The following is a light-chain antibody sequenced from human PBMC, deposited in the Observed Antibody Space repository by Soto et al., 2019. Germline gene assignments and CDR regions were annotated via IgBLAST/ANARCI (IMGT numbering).Light chain of an antibody. V-gene: IGLV1-51*02. CDR3: GTWDSSLTTFV. CDR1: SSNIGKYY. Sequence: SALTQPPSVSAAPGQKVTMSCSGSSSNIGKYYVSWHQQLPGTAPKLLIYENDKRPSGIPDRFSGSKSGTSATLGITGLQTGDEADYYCGTWDSSLTTFVFGTGTKVTVL. CDR2: END. J-gene: IGLJ1*01.